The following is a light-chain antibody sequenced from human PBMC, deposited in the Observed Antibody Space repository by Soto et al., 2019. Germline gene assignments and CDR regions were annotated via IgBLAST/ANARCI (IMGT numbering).Light chain of an antibody. CDR3: QQYNNWPPLWT. Sequence: EIVMTQSPATLSVSPGERATLSCRAIQSVSSYLAWYQQKPGQAPRLLIYGASSRATGIADRFSGSGSGTEFTLTISSLQSEDFAVYYCQQYNNWPPLWTFGQGTKVDIK. CDR2: GAS. V-gene: IGKV3D-15*01. CDR1: QSVSSY. J-gene: IGKJ1*01.